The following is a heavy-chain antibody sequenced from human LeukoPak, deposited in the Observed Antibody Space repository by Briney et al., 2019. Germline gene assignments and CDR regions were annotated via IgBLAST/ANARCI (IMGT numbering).Heavy chain of an antibody. J-gene: IGHJ6*03. CDR2: IHYSGST. CDR3: TRGYFSGGSCYSYFYYNHMDL. CDR1: GVSISSSSYY. D-gene: IGHD2-15*01. V-gene: IGHV4-39*07. Sequence: SETLSLTCTVSGVSISSSSYYWGWIRQPPGKGLEWIGSIHYSGSTNYNPSLKSRITITVDTAKNQFSLKLSSVTAADTAGYYCTRGYFSGGSCYSYFYYNHMDLWGKRTTVPVSS.